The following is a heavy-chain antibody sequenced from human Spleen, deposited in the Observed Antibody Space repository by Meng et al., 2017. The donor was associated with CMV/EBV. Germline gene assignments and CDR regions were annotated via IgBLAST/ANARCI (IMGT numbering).Heavy chain of an antibody. V-gene: IGHV4-39*07. Sequence: SETQSLTCTVSGGSISSSSYYWGWIRQPPGKGLEWIGSIYYSGSTYYNPSLKSRVTISVDTSKNQFSLKLSSVTAADTAVYYCARMYYDNRDYYYLDYWGQGTLVTVSS. CDR2: IYYSGST. D-gene: IGHD3-22*01. CDR1: GGSISSSSYY. CDR3: ARMYYDNRDYYYLDY. J-gene: IGHJ4*02.